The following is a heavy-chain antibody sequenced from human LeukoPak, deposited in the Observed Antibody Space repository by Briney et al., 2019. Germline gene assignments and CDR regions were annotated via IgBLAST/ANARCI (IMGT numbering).Heavy chain of an antibody. J-gene: IGHJ2*01. Sequence: PGGSLRLSCAASGFTVSSNYMSWVRQAPGKGLEWVAVIYSGGSTYYADSVKGRFTTSRDNSKNTLYLQMNSLRAEDTAVYYCAKVGAAAGAAGRWYFDGWGRGTLVTVSS. V-gene: IGHV3-66*01. CDR3: AKVGAAAGAAGRWYFDG. CDR2: IYSGGST. CDR1: GFTVSSNY. D-gene: IGHD6-13*01.